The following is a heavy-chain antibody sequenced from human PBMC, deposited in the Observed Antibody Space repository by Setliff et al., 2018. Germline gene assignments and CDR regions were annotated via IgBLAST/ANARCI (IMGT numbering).Heavy chain of an antibody. D-gene: IGHD1-7*01. V-gene: IGHV3-23*01. Sequence: GGSLRLSCAASTFPFSNYGVTWVRQAPGKGPQWVASISASGHNTWYADFVKGRFPVFRDNSKNTLYLQMSSLRPDDAAMYYCARDQFRNSGGLYCWGQGTLVTVSS. CDR2: ISASGHNT. J-gene: IGHJ4*02. CDR3: ARDQFRNSGGLYC. CDR1: TFPFSNYG.